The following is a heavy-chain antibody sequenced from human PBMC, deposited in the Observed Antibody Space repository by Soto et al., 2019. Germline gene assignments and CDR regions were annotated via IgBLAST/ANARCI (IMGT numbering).Heavy chain of an antibody. CDR3: ARSSWSYIQWEFDY. V-gene: IGHV3-11*05. CDR1: GFTFSDYY. CDR2: NSGGSSYT. J-gene: IGHJ4*02. Sequence: QVQLVESGGGLVKPGGSLLLSCAASGFTFSDYYMSWIRQAPGKGLEWVSYNSGGSSYTDYADSVKGRFTISRDNAKNSLYLKMNCQRAEDTAVYYCARSSWSYIQWEFDYWGQGNLVTVSS. D-gene: IGHD1-26*01.